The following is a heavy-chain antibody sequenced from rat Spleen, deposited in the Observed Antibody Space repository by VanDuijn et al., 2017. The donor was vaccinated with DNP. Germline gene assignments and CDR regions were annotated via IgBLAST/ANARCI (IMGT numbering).Heavy chain of an antibody. CDR3: ASSDVYYGRGIWFAY. CDR1: GYSITSNY. Sequence: EVQLQESGPGLVKPSQSLSLTCSVTGYSITSNYWGWIRKFPGNKMEWIGHISYSGSTGYNPSLKSRISITRDTSKNQYFLQLHSVTTEDTATYYCASSDVYYGRGIWFAYWGQGTLVTVSS. CDR2: ISYSGST. J-gene: IGHJ3*01. V-gene: IGHV3-1*01. D-gene: IGHD1-6*01.